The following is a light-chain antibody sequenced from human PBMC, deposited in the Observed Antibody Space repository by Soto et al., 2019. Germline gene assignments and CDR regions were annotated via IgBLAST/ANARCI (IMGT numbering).Light chain of an antibody. CDR2: GNS. V-gene: IGLV1-40*01. CDR1: SSNIGAGYD. J-gene: IGLJ1*01. Sequence: QSALAQPPSVSGAPGQRVTISCTGSSSNIGAGYDVHWYQQLPGTAPKLLIYGNSNRPSGVPDRFSGSKSGTSASLAITGLQAEDEADYYCQSYDSSLSGPYVFGTGTKVTGL. CDR3: QSYDSSLSGPYV.